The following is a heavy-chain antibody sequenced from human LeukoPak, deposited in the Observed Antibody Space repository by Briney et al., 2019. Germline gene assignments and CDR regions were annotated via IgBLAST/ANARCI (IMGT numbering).Heavy chain of an antibody. Sequence: GGSLRLSCAGFGFTFRSYEMNWVRQAPGKGLEWISYISSTGSAIYYADSVKGRFTISRDNAKNSLYLQMNSLRAEDTAVYYCAKDRAGITVAGDNGIDYWGQGTLVTVSS. V-gene: IGHV3-48*03. D-gene: IGHD6-19*01. J-gene: IGHJ4*02. CDR3: AKDRAGITVAGDNGIDY. CDR1: GFTFRSYE. CDR2: ISSTGSAI.